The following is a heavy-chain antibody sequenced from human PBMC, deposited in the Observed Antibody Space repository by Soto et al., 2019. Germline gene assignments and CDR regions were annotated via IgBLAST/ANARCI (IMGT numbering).Heavy chain of an antibody. D-gene: IGHD3-3*01. Sequence: PGGSLRLSCAASGFTFDDYTMHWVRQAPGKGLEWVSLISWDGGSTYYADSVKGRFTISRDNTKNSLYLQMNSLRAEDTAVYYCAKDMPRGIFGVVIPSRRYMDVWGKGTTVIVSS. CDR1: GFTFDDYT. V-gene: IGHV3-43*01. CDR3: AKDMPRGIFGVVIPSRRYMDV. J-gene: IGHJ6*03. CDR2: ISWDGGST.